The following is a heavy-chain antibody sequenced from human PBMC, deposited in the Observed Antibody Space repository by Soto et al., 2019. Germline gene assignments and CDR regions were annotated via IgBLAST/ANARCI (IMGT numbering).Heavy chain of an antibody. J-gene: IGHJ5*02. Sequence: QVQLQESGPGLVKPSQTLSLTCTVSGGSISSGGYYWSWIRQHPGKGLEWFGYIYYSGSTYYNPSLQIRITLSVDTSKNPFSLKLSSVTAGDTAVYYCARWSDPWGQGTLVTVSS. CDR3: ARWSDP. D-gene: IGHD3-3*01. CDR1: GGSISSGGYY. V-gene: IGHV4-31*03. CDR2: IYYSGST.